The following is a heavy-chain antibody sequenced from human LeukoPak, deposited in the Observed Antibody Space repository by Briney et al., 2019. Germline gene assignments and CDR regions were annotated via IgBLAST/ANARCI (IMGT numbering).Heavy chain of an antibody. D-gene: IGHD2-21*01. Sequence: SVRVSCKASGGTFSSYAISWVRQAPGQGLEWMGRIIPIFGIASYAQKFQGRVTITADKSTSTAYMELSSLRSEDTAVYYCAREVGGYFQYNWFDPWGQGTLVTVSS. J-gene: IGHJ5*02. CDR3: AREVGGYFQYNWFDP. CDR1: GGTFSSYA. CDR2: IIPIFGIA. V-gene: IGHV1-69*04.